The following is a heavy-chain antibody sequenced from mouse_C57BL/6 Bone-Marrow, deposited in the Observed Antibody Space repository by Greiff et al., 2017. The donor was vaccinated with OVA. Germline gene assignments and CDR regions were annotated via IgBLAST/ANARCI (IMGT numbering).Heavy chain of an antibody. CDR3: TRMVTTTGAWFAD. J-gene: IGHJ3*01. CDR1: GYTFTDYE. V-gene: IGHV1-15*01. Sequence: QVQLQQSGAELVRPGASVTLSCKASGYTFTDYEMHWVKQTPVHGLEWIGAIDPETGGTAYNQKFKGKAILTADKSSSTAYMELRSLTSEDSAVYYCTRMVTTTGAWFADWSQGTLVTVSA. CDR2: IDPETGGT. D-gene: IGHD2-2*01.